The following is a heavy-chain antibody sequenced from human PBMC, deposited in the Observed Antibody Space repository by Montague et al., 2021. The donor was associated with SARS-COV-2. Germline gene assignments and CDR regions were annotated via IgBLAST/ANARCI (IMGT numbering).Heavy chain of an antibody. J-gene: IGHJ6*02. D-gene: IGHD5-18*01. Sequence: ETLSLTCTVSGGSISSSSYYWGWIRQPPGKGLEWVSSISSSSSYIYYADSVKGRFTISRDNAKNSLYLQMNSLRAEDTAVYYCARGGYSYGTDYYYYYGMDVWGQGTTVTVSS. CDR1: GGSISSSS. CDR3: ARGGYSYGTDYYYYYGMDV. CDR2: ISSSSSYI. V-gene: IGHV3-21*01.